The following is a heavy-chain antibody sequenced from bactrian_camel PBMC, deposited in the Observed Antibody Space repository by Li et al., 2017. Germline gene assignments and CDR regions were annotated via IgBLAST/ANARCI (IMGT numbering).Heavy chain of an antibody. V-gene: IGHV3S40*01. CDR3: ATNYDAPYGYNY. J-gene: IGHJ4*01. CDR1: GSTLSFTA. CDR2: ISAGAMNT. Sequence: VQLVESGGGLVQPGGSLRLSCAASGSTLSFTAMSWVRQAPGKGLEWVSGISAGAMNTYADSVKGRFTISRDNAKNTMYLQMNSLKSEDTALYHCATNYDAPYGYNYWGQGTQVTVS. D-gene: IGHD4*01.